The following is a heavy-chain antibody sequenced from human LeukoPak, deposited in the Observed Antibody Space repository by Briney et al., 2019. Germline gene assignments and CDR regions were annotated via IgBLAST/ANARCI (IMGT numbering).Heavy chain of an antibody. CDR1: GGTFSSYA. CDR2: ITPIFGTA. D-gene: IGHD3-22*01. V-gene: IGHV1-69*13. J-gene: IGHJ4*02. Sequence: SVKVSCKASGGTFSSYAISWVRQAPGQGLEWMGGITPIFGTANYAQKFQGRVTITADESTSTAYMELSSLRSEDTAVYYCASGDSTYYYDSSGYPQDDYWGQGTLVTVSS. CDR3: ASGDSTYYYDSSGYPQDDY.